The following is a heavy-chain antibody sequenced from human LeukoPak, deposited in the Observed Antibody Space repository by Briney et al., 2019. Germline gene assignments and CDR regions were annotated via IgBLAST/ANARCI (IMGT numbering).Heavy chain of an antibody. CDR3: AREAGPGP. J-gene: IGHJ5*02. CDR2: INHSGST. Sequence: SGTLSLTCAVYGGSFSGYYWSWIRQPPGKGLEWIGEINHSGSTNYNPSLRSRVTISVDTSKNQFSLKLSSVTAADTAMYYCAREAGPGPWGQGTLVTVSS. V-gene: IGHV4-34*01. CDR1: GGSFSGYY.